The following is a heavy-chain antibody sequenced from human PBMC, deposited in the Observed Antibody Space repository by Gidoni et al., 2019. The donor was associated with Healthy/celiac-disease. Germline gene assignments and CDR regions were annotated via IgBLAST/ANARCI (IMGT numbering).Heavy chain of an antibody. CDR3: ARDRTDYDFWSGYHNWFDP. CDR1: GFTSSSYG. Sequence: QVQLVESGGGVVQPGRSLRLSFAASGFTSSSYGLHWFRQAPGKGLEWVAVIWYDGSNKYYADAVKGRFTISRDNSKNTLYLQMNSLRAEDTAVYYCARDRTDYDFWSGYHNWFDPWGQGTLVTVSS. CDR2: IWYDGSNK. V-gene: IGHV3-33*01. J-gene: IGHJ5*02. D-gene: IGHD3-3*01.